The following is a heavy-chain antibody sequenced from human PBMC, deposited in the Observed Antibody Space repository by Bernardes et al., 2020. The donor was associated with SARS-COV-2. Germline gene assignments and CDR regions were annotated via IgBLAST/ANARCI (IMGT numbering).Heavy chain of an antibody. CDR2: INPNSGGP. V-gene: IGHV1-2*02. D-gene: IGHD3-3*01. CDR1: EYSFTDFY. J-gene: IGHJ5*02. CDR3: ARGNWVEYYDLTGNLDL. Sequence: ASVKVSCKASEYSFTDFYIHWVRQAPGQGLEWMGRINPNSGGPKYAQKFQGRVTMTRDTSISTAYMELTRLTSDDTAVYFCARGNWVEYYDLTGNLDLWGQEPWSPSPQ.